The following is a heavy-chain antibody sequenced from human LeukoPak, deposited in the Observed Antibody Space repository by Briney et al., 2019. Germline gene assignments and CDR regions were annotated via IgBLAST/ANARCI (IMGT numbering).Heavy chain of an antibody. CDR2: IKEDGSVS. CDR1: GFTVSSNY. D-gene: IGHD1-26*01. Sequence: PGGSLRLSCAASGFTVSSNYMSWVRQAPGKGLEWVANIKEDGSVSYYVDSVKGRFTISRDIAKNSLFLQMNSLRAEDTAVYYCASGGSYHVYWGQGTLVTVSS. J-gene: IGHJ4*02. CDR3: ASGGSYHVY. V-gene: IGHV3-7*01.